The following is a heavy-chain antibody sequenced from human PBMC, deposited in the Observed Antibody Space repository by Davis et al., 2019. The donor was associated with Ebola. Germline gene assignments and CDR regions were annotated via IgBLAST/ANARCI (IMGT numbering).Heavy chain of an antibody. V-gene: IGHV3-30*04. Sequence: GESLKISCSAYGFTFGDYAMSWVRQAPGKGLEWVAAISFDGSKRFYADSVTGRFTISRDNSKHTLYLQMSSLRAEDTAVYYCATDVEATVKTYSFYGMDVWGQGTTVTVSS. CDR3: ATDVEATVKTYSFYGMDV. D-gene: IGHD4-17*01. J-gene: IGHJ6*02. CDR1: GFTFGDYA. CDR2: ISFDGSKR.